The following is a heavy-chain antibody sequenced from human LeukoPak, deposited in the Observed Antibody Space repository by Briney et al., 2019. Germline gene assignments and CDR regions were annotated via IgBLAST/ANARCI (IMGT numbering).Heavy chain of an antibody. D-gene: IGHD2-2*01. Sequence: PSQTLSLTCTVSGGSISSGNYYWTWIRQPPEKGLEWIGYISYSGRTYYNPSLKGRVTISVDTSKNQFSLKLSSVTATDTAVYYCASSTNGYCSSTSCYAGAFDIRGQGTMVTVSS. V-gene: IGHV4-30-4*01. CDR1: GGSISSGNYY. CDR3: ASSTNGYCSSTSCYAGAFDI. J-gene: IGHJ3*02. CDR2: ISYSGRT.